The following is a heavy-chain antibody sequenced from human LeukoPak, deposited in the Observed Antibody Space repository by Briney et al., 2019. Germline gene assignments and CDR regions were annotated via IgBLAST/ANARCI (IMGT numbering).Heavy chain of an antibody. J-gene: IGHJ5*02. CDR1: GYSISSGYY. V-gene: IGHV4-38-2*02. CDR2: GYHIGST. D-gene: IGHD4-17*01. Sequence: SETLSLTCTVSGYSISSGYYWGWIRQPPGKGLEWIGSGYHIGSTYFNPSLRSRVTILIDIFKDQFSLKMSSVTAADTAIYYCARVGDYGDYVDWFDPWGPGTLVTVSS. CDR3: ARVGDYGDYVDWFDP.